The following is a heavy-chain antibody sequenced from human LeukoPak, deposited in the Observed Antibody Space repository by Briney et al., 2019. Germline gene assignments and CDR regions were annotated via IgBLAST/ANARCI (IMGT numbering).Heavy chain of an antibody. CDR1: GFTFSSYS. CDR2: ITPSSSTI. Sequence: GGSLRLSCAASGFTFSSYSINWVRQAPGKGLEWVSYITPSSSTIYYADSVKGRFTISRDNAKTSLYLQMNSLRAEDTAIYYCVRDRGTYRPIDYWGQGTLVTVSS. J-gene: IGHJ4*02. CDR3: VRDRGTYRPIDY. D-gene: IGHD1-26*01. V-gene: IGHV3-48*04.